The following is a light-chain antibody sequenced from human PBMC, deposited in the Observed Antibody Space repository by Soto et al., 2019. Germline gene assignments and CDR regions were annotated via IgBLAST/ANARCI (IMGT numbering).Light chain of an antibody. CDR2: VAS. CDR3: QQSYSLPLT. J-gene: IGKJ4*01. CDR1: QSISNY. V-gene: IGKV1-39*01. Sequence: DIQMIQSPSSLSASVGDRVTITCRASQSISNYLNWYQQKPGKAPKLLISVASSLQSGVPSRFSGSGSGTDFSLTISSLQPEDFATYYCQQSYSLPLTFGGGTEVEIK.